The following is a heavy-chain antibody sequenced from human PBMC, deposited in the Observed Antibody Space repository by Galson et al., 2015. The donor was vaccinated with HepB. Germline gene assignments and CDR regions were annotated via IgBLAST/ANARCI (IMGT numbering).Heavy chain of an antibody. J-gene: IGHJ4*02. CDR3: ASSDLGYCTNGVCYTPFDY. Sequence: SVKVSCKASGGTFSSYAISWVRQAPGQGLEWMGGIIPIFGTANYAQKFQGRVTITADESTSTAYMELSSLRSEDTAVYYCASSDLGYCTNGVCYTPFDYWGQGTLVTVSS. CDR1: GGTFSSYA. CDR2: IIPIFGTA. D-gene: IGHD2-8*01. V-gene: IGHV1-69*13.